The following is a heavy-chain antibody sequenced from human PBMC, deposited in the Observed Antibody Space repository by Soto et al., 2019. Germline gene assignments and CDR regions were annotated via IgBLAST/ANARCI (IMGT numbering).Heavy chain of an antibody. D-gene: IGHD3-3*01. CDR1: GYTFSDYY. J-gene: IGHJ4*02. CDR3: ACHYAMWSGYLSPVDY. V-gene: IGHV3-11*01. Sequence: QVQLVESGGDLVKPGGSLRLSCAASGYTFSDYYMSWIRQAPGKGLEWISYIDTSGTKIYYADSVKGRFTITRDNAKNSLYLEMNSLRDEDTAVYYCACHYAMWSGYLSPVDYWGQGTLVTVSS. CDR2: IDTSGTKI.